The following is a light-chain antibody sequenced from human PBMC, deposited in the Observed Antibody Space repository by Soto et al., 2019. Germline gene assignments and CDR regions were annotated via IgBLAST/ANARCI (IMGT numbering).Light chain of an antibody. CDR2: EGT. CDR3: CSFAGSSTYV. CDR1: SSDVGSSNL. J-gene: IGLJ1*01. V-gene: IGLV2-23*01. Sequence: QSVLTQPASVSGSPGQSITISCTGTSSDVGSSNLVSWYQQHPGKAPKVMIYEGTQRPSGVSNRFSGSKSGNTASLTISGLQAEDDADYYCCSFAGSSTYVFGTGTKVTVL.